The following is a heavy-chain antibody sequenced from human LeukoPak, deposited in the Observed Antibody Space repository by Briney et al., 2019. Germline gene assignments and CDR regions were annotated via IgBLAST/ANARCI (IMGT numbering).Heavy chain of an antibody. D-gene: IGHD2-8*01. CDR3: AKADCINGVCNFDH. J-gene: IGHJ4*02. V-gene: IGHV3-23*01. Sequence: GGSLRLSCAASGCTFISYAMSRVRQAPGKGLGWVSGIWGSGDRTYYADSVKGRFAISRDNSKNTLYLQMNSLRAEDTAVYYCAKADCINGVCNFDHWGQGTLVTVSS. CDR2: IWGSGDRT. CDR1: GCTFISYA.